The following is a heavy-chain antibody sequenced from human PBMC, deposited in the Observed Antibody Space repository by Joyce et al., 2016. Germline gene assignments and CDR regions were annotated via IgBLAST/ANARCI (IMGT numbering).Heavy chain of an antibody. J-gene: IGHJ3*01. Sequence: EVQLVESGGGLVQPGGSLRLSCAASGFTFSGNSMSWCRQAPGGGLEWVANIKQDGSAVYYLDSVKGRFTVSRDNARSLVHLQMVSLRVEDTALYYCARGKAFDVWGQGTMVTVSS. CDR3: ARGKAFDV. CDR2: IKQDGSAV. CDR1: GFTFSGNS. V-gene: IGHV3-7*01.